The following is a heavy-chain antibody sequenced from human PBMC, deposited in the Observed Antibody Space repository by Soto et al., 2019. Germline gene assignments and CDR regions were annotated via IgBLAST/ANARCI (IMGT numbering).Heavy chain of an antibody. V-gene: IGHV4-31*03. CDR2: IYYSGST. J-gene: IGHJ3*02. CDR1: GGSISSGGYY. Sequence: SETLSLTCTVSGGSISSGGYYWTWIRQHPGKGLEWIGYIYYSGSTYYNPSLKSRVTISVDTSKNQFSLKLSSVTAADTAVYYCARKPMNTHAFDIWGQVKMVTVSS. CDR3: ARKPMNTHAFDI.